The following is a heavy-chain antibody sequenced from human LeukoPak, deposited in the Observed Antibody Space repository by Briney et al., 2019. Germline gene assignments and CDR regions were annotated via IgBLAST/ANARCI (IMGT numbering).Heavy chain of an antibody. Sequence: SETLSPTCAVYGGSFSGYYWSWIRQPPGKGLEWIGEINHSGSTNYNPSLKSRVTISVDTSKNQFSLKLSSVTAADTAVYYCATYYYDFWSGYSARFDYWGQGTLVTVSS. CDR1: GGSFSGYY. V-gene: IGHV4-34*01. D-gene: IGHD3-3*01. J-gene: IGHJ4*02. CDR3: ATYYYDFWSGYSARFDY. CDR2: INHSGST.